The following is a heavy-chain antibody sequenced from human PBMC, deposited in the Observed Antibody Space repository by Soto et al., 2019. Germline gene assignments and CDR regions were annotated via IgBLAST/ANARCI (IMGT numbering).Heavy chain of an antibody. CDR2: IWYDGSNK. CDR1: GFTFSSYG. Sequence: QVQLVESGGGVVQPGRSLRLSCAASGFTFSSYGMQWVRQAPDKGLEWVAVIWYDGSNKYYADSVKGRFTISRDNSKNTLYLQMNSLRAEDTAVYYCARDYDSSGYPRYYFDYWGQGTLVTVSS. J-gene: IGHJ4*02. D-gene: IGHD3-22*01. CDR3: ARDYDSSGYPRYYFDY. V-gene: IGHV3-33*01.